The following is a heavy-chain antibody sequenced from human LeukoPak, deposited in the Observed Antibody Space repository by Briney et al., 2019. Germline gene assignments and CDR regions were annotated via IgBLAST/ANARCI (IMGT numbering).Heavy chain of an antibody. Sequence: ASVKVSCRASGYTLTSYDINWVRQATGQGLEWMGWMNPNSGNTGYAQKFQGRVTMTRNTSISTAYMELSSLRSEDTAVYYCARGISLRYDPDWFDPWGQGTLVTVSS. CDR1: GYTLTSYD. J-gene: IGHJ5*02. CDR3: ARGISLRYDPDWFDP. V-gene: IGHV1-8*01. D-gene: IGHD3-16*01. CDR2: MNPNSGNT.